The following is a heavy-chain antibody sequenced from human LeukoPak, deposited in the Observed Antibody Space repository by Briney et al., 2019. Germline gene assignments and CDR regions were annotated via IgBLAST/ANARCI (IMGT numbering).Heavy chain of an antibody. Sequence: GGSLRLSCAASGFTFSSYAMSWVRQAPGKGLQWVSLICFGGNTYYGDSVKGRFTISRDDSKNTVYLQMNNLRADDTAVYYCARRFCSGGTCYFFDSWGQGTLVTVSS. D-gene: IGHD2-15*01. CDR1: GFTFSSYA. V-gene: IGHV3-53*01. J-gene: IGHJ4*02. CDR2: ICFGGNT. CDR3: ARRFCSGGTCYFFDS.